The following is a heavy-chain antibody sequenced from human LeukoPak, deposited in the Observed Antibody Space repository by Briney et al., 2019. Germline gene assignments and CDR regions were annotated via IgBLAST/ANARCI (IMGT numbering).Heavy chain of an antibody. CDR2: IYYSGST. CDR3: ARQTGLLVLPLLWGSGGAFDI. J-gene: IGHJ3*02. Sequence: KASETLSLTCTVSGGSISSYYWSWIRQPPGKGLEWIGYIYYSGSTNYNPSLKSRVTISVDTSKNQFSLKLSSVTAADTAVYYCARQTGLLVLPLLWGSGGAFDIWGQGTMVTVSS. CDR1: GGSISSYY. V-gene: IGHV4-59*08. D-gene: IGHD3-10*01.